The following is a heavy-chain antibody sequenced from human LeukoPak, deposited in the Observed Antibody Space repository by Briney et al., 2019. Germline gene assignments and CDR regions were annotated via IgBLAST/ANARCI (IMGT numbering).Heavy chain of an antibody. D-gene: IGHD6-13*01. J-gene: IGHJ4*02. CDR2: ISYDGSNK. CDR1: GFTFSSYA. V-gene: IGHV3-30*04. Sequence: PGRSLRLSCAASGFTFSSYAMHWVRQAPGKGLEWVAVISYDGSNKYYADSVKGRFTISRDNSKNTLYLQMNSLTAQDTAVYYCARDQYRQQLVHFDYWGQGTLVTVSS. CDR3: ARDQYRQQLVHFDY.